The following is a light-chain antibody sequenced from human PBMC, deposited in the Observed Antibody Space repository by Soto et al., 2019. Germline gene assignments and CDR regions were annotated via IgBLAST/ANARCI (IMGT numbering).Light chain of an antibody. CDR1: QSISGW. J-gene: IGKJ4*01. V-gene: IGKV1-5*03. Sequence: DIQMTQSPSTLSASVGDRVTITCRASQSISGWLAWYQQKPGKAPNLLIYKASTLESGVPLRFSGSGSGTEFTLTISSLQPDDFATYYCQQSNSYPLTIGGGTKVEIK. CDR3: QQSNSYPLT. CDR2: KAS.